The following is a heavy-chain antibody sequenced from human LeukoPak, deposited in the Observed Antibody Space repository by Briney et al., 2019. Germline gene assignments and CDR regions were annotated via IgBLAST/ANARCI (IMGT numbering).Heavy chain of an antibody. CDR1: GFIFSGYG. Sequence: GGSLRLSCAASGFIFSGYGMHWVRQSPDKGLEWVAVIWYDGSNKYYADSVKGRFTISRDNAKSSLYLQMDSLRPEDTALYYCAKEMAVATMYFYGMDVWGRGTTVTVSS. V-gene: IGHV3-33*03. D-gene: IGHD5-12*01. CDR3: AKEMAVATMYFYGMDV. CDR2: IWYDGSNK. J-gene: IGHJ6*02.